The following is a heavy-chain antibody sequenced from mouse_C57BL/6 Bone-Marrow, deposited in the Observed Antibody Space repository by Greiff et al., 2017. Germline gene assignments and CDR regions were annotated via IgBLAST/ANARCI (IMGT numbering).Heavy chain of an antibody. CDR1: GFNIKDDY. CDR2: IDPENGDT. V-gene: IGHV14-4*01. D-gene: IGHD6-1*01. CDR3: TTSDGGY. J-gene: IGHJ2*01. Sequence: VQLQQSGAELVRPGASVTLSCTASGFNIKDDYMHWVKQRPEQGLEWIGWIDPENGDTEYASKFQGKATITADPSSNTAYLQLSSLTSEDTAFYYCTTSDGGYWGQGTTLTVSS.